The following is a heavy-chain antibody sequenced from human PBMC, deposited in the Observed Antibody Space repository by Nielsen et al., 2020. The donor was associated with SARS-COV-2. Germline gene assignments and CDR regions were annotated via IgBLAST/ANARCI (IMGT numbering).Heavy chain of an antibody. CDR3: ARRDRKGDGSFDY. V-gene: IGHV5-51*01. CDR1: GYSFTSYW. Sequence: GGSLRLSCKGSGYSFTSYWIGWVRQMPGKGLEWMGIIYPGDSHTRYSPSFQGQVTISADKSISTAYLQWSSLKASDTAMYYCARRDRKGDGSFDYWGQGALVTVSS. CDR2: IYPGDSHT. D-gene: IGHD5-24*01. J-gene: IGHJ4*02.